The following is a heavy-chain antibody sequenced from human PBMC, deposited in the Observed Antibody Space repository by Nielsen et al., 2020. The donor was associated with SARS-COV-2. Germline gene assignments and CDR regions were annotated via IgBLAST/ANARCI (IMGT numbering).Heavy chain of an antibody. CDR2: ISWNSGSI. D-gene: IGHD3-16*01. V-gene: IGHV3-9*01. Sequence: GGSLRLSCPASGFTFDDYAMHWVRQAPGKGLEWVSGISWNSGSIGYADSVKGRFTISRDNAKNSLYLQMNSLRAEDTAVYYCATPRHYYDYVWGVLDYWGQGTLVTVSS. CDR3: ATPRHYYDYVWGVLDY. J-gene: IGHJ4*02. CDR1: GFTFDDYA.